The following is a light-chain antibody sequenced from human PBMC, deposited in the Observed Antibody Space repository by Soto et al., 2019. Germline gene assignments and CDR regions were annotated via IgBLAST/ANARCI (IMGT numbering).Light chain of an antibody. V-gene: IGLV2-8*01. CDR1: SSDVGAYDY. CDR3: SAFPASNTLL. CDR2: EVS. J-gene: IGLJ2*01. Sequence: QSALTQLPSASGSPGQSVTISCTGTSSDVGAYDYISWYQQHPGKAPKLIIYEVSKRPSGVPDRFSGSRSDNTASLTVSGLQADDEGDYYCSAFPASNTLLFGGGTKLTVL.